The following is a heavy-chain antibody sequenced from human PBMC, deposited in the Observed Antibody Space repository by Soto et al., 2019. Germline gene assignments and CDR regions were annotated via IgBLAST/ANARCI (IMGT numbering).Heavy chain of an antibody. V-gene: IGHV1-18*01. CDR2: VSAYNGNT. D-gene: IGHD2-15*01. CDR3: ARAGLYCSGGSCYFDNWFAP. Sequence: QVQLVQSGAEVKKPGASVKVSCKASRYTFTTYGISWVRQAPRQGHEWVRWVSAYNGNTNYAQKLQGRVTMTTDTTTSTAYMELRSLRSDDTAVYYCARAGLYCSGGSCYFDNWFAPWGQGTLVTVSS. J-gene: IGHJ5*02. CDR1: RYTFTTYG.